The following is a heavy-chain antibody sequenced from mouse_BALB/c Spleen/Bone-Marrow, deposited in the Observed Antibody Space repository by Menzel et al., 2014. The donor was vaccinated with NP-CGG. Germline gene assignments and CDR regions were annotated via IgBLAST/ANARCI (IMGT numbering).Heavy chain of an antibody. J-gene: IGHJ2*02. Sequence: EVMLVESGPELVKPGASVKISCKASGYSFTDYFMNWVKQSHGKSLEWIGRINPYSGDTFYNQKFKAKATLTVDKSSSTAHMELLSLTSEASAVYYCGRWANWGQGTSLTVSS. CDR2: INPYSGDT. CDR3: GRWAN. CDR1: GYSFTDYF. V-gene: IGHV1-37*01.